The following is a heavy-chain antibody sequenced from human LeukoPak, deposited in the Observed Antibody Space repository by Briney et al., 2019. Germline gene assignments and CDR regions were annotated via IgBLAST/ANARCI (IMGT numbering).Heavy chain of an antibody. CDR2: MNPNSGNT. Sequence: ASVKVSCKASGYTFTSYDINWVRQATGQGLEGMGWMNPNSGNTDYAQKFQGRVTMTRDTSISTAYMELSRLRSDDTAVYYCARDPGSSSWFYVYWGQGTLVTVSS. D-gene: IGHD6-13*01. V-gene: IGHV1-8*01. J-gene: IGHJ4*02. CDR1: GYTFTSYD. CDR3: ARDPGSSSWFYVY.